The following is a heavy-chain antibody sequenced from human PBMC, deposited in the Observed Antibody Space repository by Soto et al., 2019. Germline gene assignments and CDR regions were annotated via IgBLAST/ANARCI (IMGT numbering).Heavy chain of an antibody. CDR1: GFTVSRNY. V-gene: IGHV3-53*01. CDR2: IYSGGST. D-gene: IGHD1-26*01. J-gene: IGHJ3*02. Sequence: GGSLRLSCTASGFTVSRNYMNWVRQTPGKGLQWVSVIYSGGSTYYADSVKGRFIISRDNSKNTLYLQMNSLIAEDTSVYYCASRRTTWYRNAFDMWGQGTIVTV. CDR3: ASRRTTWYRNAFDM.